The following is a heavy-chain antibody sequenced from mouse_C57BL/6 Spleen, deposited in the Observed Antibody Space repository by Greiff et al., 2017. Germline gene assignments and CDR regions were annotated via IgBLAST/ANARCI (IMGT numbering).Heavy chain of an antibody. J-gene: IGHJ2*01. V-gene: IGHV5-16*01. Sequence: EVMLVESEGGLVQPGSSMKLSCTASGFTFSDYYMAWVRQVPEKGLEWVANINYDGSSTYYLDSLKSRFIISRDNAKNILYLQMSSLKSENTAKYYCAREGVDDGYYYFDYWGQGTTLTVSS. D-gene: IGHD2-3*01. CDR2: INYDGSST. CDR1: GFTFSDYY. CDR3: AREGVDDGYYYFDY.